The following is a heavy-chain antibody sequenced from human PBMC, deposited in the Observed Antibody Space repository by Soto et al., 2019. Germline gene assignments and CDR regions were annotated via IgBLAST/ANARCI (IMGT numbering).Heavy chain of an antibody. CDR2: IIPIFGTA. CDR1: GGTFSSYA. Sequence: ASVKVSCKASGGTFSSYAISWVRQAPGQGLEWMGGIIPIFGTANYAQKFQGRVTITADESTSTAYMELSSLRSEDTAVYYCARPRRGDGEYYYYGMDVWGQGTTVTVSS. D-gene: IGHD3-10*01. J-gene: IGHJ6*02. CDR3: ARPRRGDGEYYYYGMDV. V-gene: IGHV1-69*13.